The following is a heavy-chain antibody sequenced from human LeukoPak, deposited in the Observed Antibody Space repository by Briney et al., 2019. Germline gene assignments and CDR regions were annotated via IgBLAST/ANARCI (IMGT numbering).Heavy chain of an antibody. D-gene: IGHD6-13*01. J-gene: IGHJ6*03. Sequence: PGGSLRLSCAASGITVSNNYMSWVRQAPGRGLEWASVIYSGGSTYYADSVKGRFTISRDNSKNTLYLQMNTLRAEDTAVYYCARGSSYNDYYYYMDVWGKGTTVTVSS. CDR2: IYSGGST. CDR3: ARGSSYNDYYYYMDV. V-gene: IGHV3-53*01. CDR1: GITVSNNY.